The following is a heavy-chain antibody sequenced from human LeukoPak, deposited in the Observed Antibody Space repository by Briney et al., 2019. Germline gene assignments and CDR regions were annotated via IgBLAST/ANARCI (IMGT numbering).Heavy chain of an antibody. CDR1: GFRFSSHA. CDR2: VSGSGDST. V-gene: IGHV3-23*01. J-gene: IGHJ5*02. Sequence: PGGSLRLSCAASGFRFSSHAMSWVRQAPGKGLEWVSSVSGSGDSTYYADSVKGRFTISRDNAKNSLYLQMNSLRAEDTAVYYCATSRFDPWGQGTLVTVSS. CDR3: ATSRFDP.